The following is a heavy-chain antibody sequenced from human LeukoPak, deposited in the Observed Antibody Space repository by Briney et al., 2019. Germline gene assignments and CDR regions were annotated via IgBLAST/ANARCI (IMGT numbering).Heavy chain of an antibody. Sequence: GASVKVSCKASGGTFSSYAISWVRQAPGQGLEWMGRIIPILGIANYAQKFQGRVTITADKSTSTAYMELSSLRSEDTAVYYCARDEAVTTPLDYWGQGTLVTVSS. CDR3: ARDEAVTTPLDY. J-gene: IGHJ4*02. CDR2: IIPILGIA. V-gene: IGHV1-69*04. CDR1: GGTFSSYA. D-gene: IGHD4-17*01.